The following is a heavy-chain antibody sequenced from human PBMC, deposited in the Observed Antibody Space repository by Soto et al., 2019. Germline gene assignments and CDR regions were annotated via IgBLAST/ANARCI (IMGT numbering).Heavy chain of an antibody. J-gene: IGHJ4*02. Sequence: PGGSLILSCAASGFTFSSYWMYWVRQAPGKGLVWVSRIKTDGSITSYADSVKGRFTVSRDNARDMLYLQMNSLRAEDTAVEDCAKDMNSVPEEWGQGKLVTVS. D-gene: IGHD1-7*01. V-gene: IGHV3-74*01. CDR3: AKDMNSVPEE. CDR2: IKTDGSIT. CDR1: GFTFSSYW.